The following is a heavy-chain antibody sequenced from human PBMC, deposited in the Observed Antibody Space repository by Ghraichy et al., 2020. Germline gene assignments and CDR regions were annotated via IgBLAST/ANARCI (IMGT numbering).Heavy chain of an antibody. CDR1: GGSFSGYH. J-gene: IGHJ6*03. V-gene: IGHV4-34*01. Sequence: SETLSLTCAVYGGSFSGYHWSWIRQPPGKGLEWIGEINHFGTTNYNPSLRSRLSMSVDTSKNQFSLRLSSVTAADAAVYFCSRGRSVIRGDYENESYYYYMDVWGKGTAVTVSS. D-gene: IGHD4-17*01. CDR3: SRGRSVIRGDYENESYYYYMDV. CDR2: INHFGTT.